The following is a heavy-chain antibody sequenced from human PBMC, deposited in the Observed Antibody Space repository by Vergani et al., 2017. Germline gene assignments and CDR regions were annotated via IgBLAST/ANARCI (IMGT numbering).Heavy chain of an antibody. CDR1: GGTFSSYA. CDR3: ARDQLAVAGTTPEGY. J-gene: IGHJ4*02. CDR2: IIPIFGTA. D-gene: IGHD6-19*01. Sequence: QVQLVQSGAEVKKPGSSVKVSRKASGGTFSSYAISWVRQAPGQGLEWMGRIIPIFGTANYAQKFQGRVTITADESTSTAYMELSSLRSEDTAVYYCARDQLAVAGTTPEGYWGQGTLVTVSS. V-gene: IGHV1-69*13.